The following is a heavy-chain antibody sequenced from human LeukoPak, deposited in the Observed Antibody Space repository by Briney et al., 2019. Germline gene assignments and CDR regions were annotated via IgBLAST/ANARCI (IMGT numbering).Heavy chain of an antibody. CDR2: INHSGST. CDR3: AGLLPTVIVGATGAFDI. V-gene: IGHV4-34*01. D-gene: IGHD1-26*01. CDR1: GGSFSGYY. J-gene: IGHJ3*02. Sequence: SETLSLTCAVYGGSFSGYYWSWLRQPPGKGLEWIGEINHSGSTNYNPSLKSRVTISVDTSKNQFSLKLSSVTAADTAVYYCAGLLPTVIVGATGAFDIWGQGTMVTVSS.